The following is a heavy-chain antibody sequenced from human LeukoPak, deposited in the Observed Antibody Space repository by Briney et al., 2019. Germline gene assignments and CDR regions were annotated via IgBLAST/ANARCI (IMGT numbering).Heavy chain of an antibody. Sequence: GGSLRLSCAASGFTFSNYAMSWVRQAPGKGPEWVSAISGSGDITYYADSVKGRFTISRDDSRNTLYLQMNSLRAEDTAIYYCAKVTGGNMITFGGLDVWGQGTTVTVSS. J-gene: IGHJ6*02. CDR3: AKVTGGNMITFGGLDV. V-gene: IGHV3-23*01. D-gene: IGHD3-16*01. CDR1: GFTFSNYA. CDR2: ISGSGDIT.